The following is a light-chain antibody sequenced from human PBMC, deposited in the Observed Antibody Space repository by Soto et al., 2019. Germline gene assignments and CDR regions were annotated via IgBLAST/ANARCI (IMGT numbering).Light chain of an antibody. CDR1: QIVTSS. CDR3: QLRSDWPPTYT. J-gene: IGKJ2*01. V-gene: IGKV3-11*01. Sequence: EIVLTQSPATLSLSPGTVATLSCRASQIVTSSVAWYQQRPGQAPRLLIYDTFTRATGIPVRFSAKGAGTDFTLTSSSLEPEDSAVYFCQLRSDWPPTYTFGQGTKLE. CDR2: DTF.